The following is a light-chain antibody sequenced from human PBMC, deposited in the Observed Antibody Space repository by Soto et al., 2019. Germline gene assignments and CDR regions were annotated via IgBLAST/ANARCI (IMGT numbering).Light chain of an antibody. CDR3: QQYNSYSWT. Sequence: DIQMTQSPSTLSASVGDRVTITCRASQSISSWLAWYQQKPGKAPKLLIYKASSLESGVPSRFSGSGSGTEFTLTISSLQPDDFPTYYCQQYNSYSWTFGQRTKLEIK. CDR2: KAS. V-gene: IGKV1-5*03. J-gene: IGKJ1*01. CDR1: QSISSW.